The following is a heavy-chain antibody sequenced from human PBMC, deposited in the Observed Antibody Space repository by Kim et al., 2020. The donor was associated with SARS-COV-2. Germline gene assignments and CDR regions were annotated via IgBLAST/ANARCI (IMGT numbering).Heavy chain of an antibody. J-gene: IGHJ4*02. CDR2: ITAGNDNT. Sequence: ASVKFSCKASGYTFTDYAMHCVRQAPGPRLEWLGWITAGNDNTRYSHKFPDILTIHRDTSASTVYMALGSLRSEDPAGFYCARGGARSRSPYYFASWGPG. V-gene: IGHV1-3*01. D-gene: IGHD2-15*01. CDR1: GYTFTDYA. CDR3: ARGGARSRSPYYFAS.